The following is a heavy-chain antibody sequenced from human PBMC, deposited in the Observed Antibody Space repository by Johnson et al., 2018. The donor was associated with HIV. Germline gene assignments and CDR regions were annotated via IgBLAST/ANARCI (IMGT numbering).Heavy chain of an antibody. J-gene: IGHJ3*02. CDR2: ISYDGSNN. CDR3: AKVRGWSDDTVDS. V-gene: IGHV3-30*19. Sequence: QVQLVESGGGLIQPGRSLRLSCVASGFTFSSYGMHWVRQAPGKGLEWVAVISYDGSNNYSEDSVKGRFAISRDNSKNTLHLQMDRLGDEDTAVYYCAKVRGWSDDTVDSWGQGTMVTVSS. D-gene: IGHD3-3*01. CDR1: GFTFSSYG.